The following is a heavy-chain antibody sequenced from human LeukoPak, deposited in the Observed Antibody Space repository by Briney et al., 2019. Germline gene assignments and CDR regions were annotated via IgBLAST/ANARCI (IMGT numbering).Heavy chain of an antibody. CDR2: IYYSGST. J-gene: IGHJ6*02. D-gene: IGHD2-8*01. CDR1: GGSISSGGYY. CDR3: ARAVRMGKHGMDV. V-gene: IGHV4-31*03. Sequence: PSETLSLTCTVSGGSISSGGYYWSWIRQHPGKGLEWIGYIYYSGSTYYNPSLKSRVTISVDTSKNQFSLKLSSVTAADTAVYYCARAVRMGKHGMDVWGQGTTITVSS.